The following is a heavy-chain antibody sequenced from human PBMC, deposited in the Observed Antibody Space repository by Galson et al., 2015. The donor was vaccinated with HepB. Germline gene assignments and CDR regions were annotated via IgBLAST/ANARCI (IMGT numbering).Heavy chain of an antibody. D-gene: IGHD4-17*01. CDR3: ARDFGPATVTTVVDY. CDR1: GYTFTSYG. Sequence: SVKVPCKASGYTFTSYGISWVRQAPGQGLEWMGWISAYNGNTNYAQKLQGRVTMTTDTSTSTAYMELRSLRSDDTAVYYCARDFGPATVTTVVDYWGQGTLVTVSS. CDR2: ISAYNGNT. V-gene: IGHV1-18*04. J-gene: IGHJ4*02.